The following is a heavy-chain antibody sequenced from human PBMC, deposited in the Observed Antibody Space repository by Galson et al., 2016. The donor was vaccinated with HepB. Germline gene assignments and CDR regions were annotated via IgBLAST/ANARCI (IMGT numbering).Heavy chain of an antibody. CDR2: LSYDGSKK. V-gene: IGHV3-30*04. J-gene: IGHJ6*02. CDR3: ARGPPYYDYWSGYYGMDV. Sequence: SLRLSCAGSGFMFSTYAMHWVRQAPGKGLDWVAVLSYDGSKKFYGDSVKGRFTISRDNFKNTLFLQMTSLRAEDTAVYYCARGPPYYDYWSGYYGMDVWGQGTTVTVSS. CDR1: GFMFSTYA. D-gene: IGHD3-3*01.